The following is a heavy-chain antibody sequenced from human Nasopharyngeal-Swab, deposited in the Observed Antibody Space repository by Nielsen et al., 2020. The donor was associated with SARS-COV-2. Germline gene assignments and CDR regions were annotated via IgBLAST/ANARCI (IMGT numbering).Heavy chain of an antibody. CDR2: INAGNGNT. V-gene: IGHV1-3*01. D-gene: IGHD1-26*01. Sequence: ASVKVSCKASGYTFTSYAMHWVRQAPGQRLEWMGWINAGNGNTKYSQKFQGRVTITRDTSASTAYMELSSLRSEDTAVYYCARGFRGSYQIYYYYGMDVWGQGTTVTVSS. CDR1: GYTFTSYA. J-gene: IGHJ6*02. CDR3: ARGFRGSYQIYYYYGMDV.